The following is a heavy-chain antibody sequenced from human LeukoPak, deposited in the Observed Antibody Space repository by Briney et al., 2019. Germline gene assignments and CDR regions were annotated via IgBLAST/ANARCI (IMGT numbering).Heavy chain of an antibody. J-gene: IGHJ4*02. CDR3: ARKVEMTTGYYFDY. V-gene: IGHV4-39*01. CDR1: GGSISSSSYY. CDR2: IYYSGST. Sequence: SETLPLTCTVSGGSISSSSYYWGWIRQPPGKGLEWIGSIYYSGSTYYIPSLQSRVTVSVDTSKNQFSLKLSSVTAADTAVYYCARKVEMTTGYYFDYWGQGTLVTVPS. D-gene: IGHD5-24*01.